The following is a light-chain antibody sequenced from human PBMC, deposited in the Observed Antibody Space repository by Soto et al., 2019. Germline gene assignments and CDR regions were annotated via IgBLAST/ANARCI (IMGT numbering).Light chain of an antibody. CDR3: QQHGSSPWT. CDR2: GAS. J-gene: IGKJ1*01. V-gene: IGKV3-20*01. Sequence: EIVLTQSPGTLSLSPGERATLSCRASQSVSSSYLAWYQQKPGQAPRLLIYGASSRATGIPDRFSGSGSGTDFTLTISRLEPEDFAVYYCQQHGSSPWTFGQGNKVEIK. CDR1: QSVSSSY.